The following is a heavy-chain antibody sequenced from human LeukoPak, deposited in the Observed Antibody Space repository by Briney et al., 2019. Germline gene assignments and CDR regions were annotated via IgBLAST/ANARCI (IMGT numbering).Heavy chain of an antibody. Sequence: GGSLRLSCRASGFTFSSYAMSWVRQAPGKGLAWVSTISGSGTNTYYADSVKGRFTISRDNSKNTLYLQMNSLRAEDTAVYYCATDFYCSSTSCYQGVIYYFDYWGQGTLVTVSS. J-gene: IGHJ4*02. D-gene: IGHD2-2*01. CDR1: GFTFSSYA. CDR2: ISGSGTNT. CDR3: ATDFYCSSTSCYQGVIYYFDY. V-gene: IGHV3-23*01.